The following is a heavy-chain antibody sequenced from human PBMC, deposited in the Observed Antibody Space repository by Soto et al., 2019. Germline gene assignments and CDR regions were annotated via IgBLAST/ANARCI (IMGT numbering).Heavy chain of an antibody. J-gene: IGHJ4*02. Sequence: EVQLVESGGGLVQPGGSLRLSCEASGFTFSTYWMHWVRQAPGKGLVWVSRLDNDGTNTKYADSVKGRFTVSRDNGKNAVYRQMDSLRAEDTAVYYCARDGGTYFDYWGQGTLVTVSS. CDR1: GFTFSTYW. CDR3: ARDGGTYFDY. CDR2: LDNDGTNT. V-gene: IGHV3-74*01. D-gene: IGHD3-16*01.